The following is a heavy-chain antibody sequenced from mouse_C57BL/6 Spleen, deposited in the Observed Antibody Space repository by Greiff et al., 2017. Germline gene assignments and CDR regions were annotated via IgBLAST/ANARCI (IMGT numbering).Heavy chain of an antibody. CDR1: GFTFSDYG. Sequence: DVHLVESGGGLVKPGGSLKLSCAASGFTFSDYGMHWVRQAPEKGLEWVAYISSGSSTIYYADTVKGRFTISRDNAKNTLFLQMTSLRSEDTAMYYCARARGNYVYYAMDYWGQGTSVTVSS. D-gene: IGHD2-1*01. CDR2: ISSGSSTI. J-gene: IGHJ4*01. V-gene: IGHV5-17*01. CDR3: ARARGNYVYYAMDY.